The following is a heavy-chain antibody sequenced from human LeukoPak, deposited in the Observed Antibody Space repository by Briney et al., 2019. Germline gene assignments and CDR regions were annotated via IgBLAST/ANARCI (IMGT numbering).Heavy chain of an antibody. CDR2: INSDGSDT. V-gene: IGHV3-74*01. CDR1: GFTFSSYW. Sequence: PGGSLRLSCAASGFTFSSYWMHWVRQAPGKGLGWVSRINSDGSDTSYADSVWGRFTISRDNAKNTVYLKINSLRAEDTAVYYCARHLRQANSWSQGALLTVSS. J-gene: IGHJ4*02. CDR3: ARHLRQANS.